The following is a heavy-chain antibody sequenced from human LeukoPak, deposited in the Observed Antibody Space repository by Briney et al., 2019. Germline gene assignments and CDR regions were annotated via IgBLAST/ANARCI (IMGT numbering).Heavy chain of an antibody. Sequence: GGSLRLSCAASGFTSRNYWMSWVRQAPGTGLEWVANIKQDGSNRNYVTSVRGRFTISRDNAESSLYLQMNSLRAEDTALYYCVRNLAVAGTCFDSWGQGTLVTVSS. V-gene: IGHV3-7*03. CDR3: VRNLAVAGTCFDS. J-gene: IGHJ4*02. D-gene: IGHD6-19*01. CDR2: IKQDGSNR. CDR1: GFTSRNYW.